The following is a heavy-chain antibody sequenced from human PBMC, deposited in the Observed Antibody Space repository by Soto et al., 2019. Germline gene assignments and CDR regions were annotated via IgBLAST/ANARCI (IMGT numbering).Heavy chain of an antibody. CDR2: IYSRGAT. CDR3: ARHDSHSGYDYDFDY. CDR1: GGSISSYF. Sequence: SETLSLTCTVSGGSISSYFWSWIRQPPGKGLEWIGYIYSRGATNYNPSLKSRVTISVDTSKNQFSLKLGSVTAADTAVYYCARHDSHSGYDYDFDYWGQGTLVTVSS. V-gene: IGHV4-59*08. D-gene: IGHD5-12*01. J-gene: IGHJ4*02.